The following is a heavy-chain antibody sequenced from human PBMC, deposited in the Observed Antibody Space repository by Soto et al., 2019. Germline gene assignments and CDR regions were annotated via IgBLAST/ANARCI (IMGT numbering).Heavy chain of an antibody. Sequence: PGGSLRLSCVASGFSLSDHYIDWVRQAPGKGLEWVGRTKNKRNTNTAEYAASVKGRFTISRDDSETSVYLQMDSLGVEDTAVYYCARGPYRNTYNWFDSWGQGTLVTVSS. V-gene: IGHV3-72*01. J-gene: IGHJ5*02. D-gene: IGHD5-12*01. CDR1: GFSLSDHY. CDR2: TKNKRNTNTA. CDR3: ARGPYRNTYNWFDS.